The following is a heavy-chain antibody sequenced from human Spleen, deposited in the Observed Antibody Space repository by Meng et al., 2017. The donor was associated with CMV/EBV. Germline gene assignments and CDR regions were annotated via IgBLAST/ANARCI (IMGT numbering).Heavy chain of an antibody. CDR2: IASSSSTT. CDR1: GFTFSTYT. CDR3: AGFEGLVGY. J-gene: IGHJ4*02. Sequence: SCAASGFTFSTYTFNWVRQAPGKGLEWVSYIASSSSTTYYADSVKGRFTISGDNAKNSLFLQMNSLRAEDTAVYYCAGFEGLVGYWGQGTLVTVSS. V-gene: IGHV3-48*04. D-gene: IGHD6-6*01.